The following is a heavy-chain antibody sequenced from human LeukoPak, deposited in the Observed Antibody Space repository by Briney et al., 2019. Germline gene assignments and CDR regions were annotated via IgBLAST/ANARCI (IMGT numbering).Heavy chain of an antibody. CDR3: AKICGAGEFDY. CDR2: IGGSGGDT. D-gene: IGHD1-26*01. CDR1: GFTFTSYT. Sequence: PGGSLRLSCAASGFTFTSYTMSWFRQAPGEGLEWVSAIGGSGGDTYYADSVKGPFTISRDNSKNTLYLQMSSLRAEDTAPYNCAKICGAGEFDYWGEETLLTASS. V-gene: IGHV3-23*01. J-gene: IGHJ4*02.